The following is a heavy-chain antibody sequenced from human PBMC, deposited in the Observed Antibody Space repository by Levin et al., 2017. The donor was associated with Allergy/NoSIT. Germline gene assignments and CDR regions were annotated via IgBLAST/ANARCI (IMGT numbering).Heavy chain of an antibody. V-gene: IGHV3-53*01. CDR2: IYSGGST. D-gene: IGHD1-1*01. Sequence: GESLKISCAASGFTVSSNYMSWVRQAPGKGLEWVSVIYSGGSTYYADSVKGRFTISRDNSKNTLYLQMNSLRAEDTAVYYCARGMNGGYWGQGTLVTVSS. CDR1: GFTVSSNY. CDR3: ARGMNGGY. J-gene: IGHJ4*02.